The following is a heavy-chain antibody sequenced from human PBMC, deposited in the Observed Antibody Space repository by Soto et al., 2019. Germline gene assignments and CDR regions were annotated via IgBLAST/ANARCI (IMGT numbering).Heavy chain of an antibody. CDR3: ARIDFWSGMDV. Sequence: LRLSCAASGFTFKNYWMNWVRQAPGKGLVWVSRINSDGSSTNYADSVRGRFTISRDNARNTLYLQSTSLRTEDTAVYYCARIDFWSGMDVWGRGTTVTVSS. CDR2: INSDGSST. D-gene: IGHD3-3*01. J-gene: IGHJ6*02. V-gene: IGHV3-74*01. CDR1: GFTFKNYW.